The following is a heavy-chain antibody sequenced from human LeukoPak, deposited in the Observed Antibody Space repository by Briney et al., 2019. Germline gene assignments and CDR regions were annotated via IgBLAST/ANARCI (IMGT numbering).Heavy chain of an antibody. J-gene: IGHJ4*02. V-gene: IGHV4-59*01. CDR3: ARISYSNYGGHFDY. CDR2: IYYSGST. CDR1: GGSISSYY. D-gene: IGHD4-11*01. Sequence: SETLSLTCTVSGGSISSYYWSWIRQPPGKGLEWIGYIYYSGSTNYNPSLKSRVPISVDTSKNQFPLKLSSVTAADTAVYYCARISYSNYGGHFDYWGQGTLVTVSS.